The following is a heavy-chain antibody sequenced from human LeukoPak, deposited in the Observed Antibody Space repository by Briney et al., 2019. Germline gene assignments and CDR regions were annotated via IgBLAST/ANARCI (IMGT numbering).Heavy chain of an antibody. CDR1: GGSISSSTYY. Sequence: SETLSLTCTVSGGSISSSTYYWGWIRQPPGKGLEWIGSTHYSGSTYYNPSLQSRVTISLDTSKNQFSLNMRTVTAADTAVYYCARHERRAVEFFDYWGQGTLVTVSS. CDR2: THYSGST. CDR3: ARHERRAVEFFDY. V-gene: IGHV4-39*01. J-gene: IGHJ4*02. D-gene: IGHD6-19*01.